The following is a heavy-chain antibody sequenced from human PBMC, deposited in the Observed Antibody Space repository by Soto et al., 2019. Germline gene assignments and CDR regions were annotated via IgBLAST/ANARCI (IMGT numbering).Heavy chain of an antibody. CDR2: IYHGEST. CDR3: ARAEGEIFDY. J-gene: IGHJ4*02. V-gene: IGHV4-30-2*01. CDR1: GGSISSGGYS. Sequence: QLQLQESGSGLVKPSQTLSLTCAVSGGSISSGGYSWSWIRQPPGKGLEWIGYIYHGESTYYNPSLKSRVTISVDTSKNQFSLKLSSVTAADTAVYYCARAEGEIFDYWGQGTLVTVSS.